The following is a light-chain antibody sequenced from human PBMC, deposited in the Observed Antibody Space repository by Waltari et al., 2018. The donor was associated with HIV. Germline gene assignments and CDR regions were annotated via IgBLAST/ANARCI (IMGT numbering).Light chain of an antibody. CDR2: AAS. Sequence: AIQMTQSPASLSAAIGDRVTINCRASLGVSTYVAWYQQKAGKAPKLLISAASSLQSGVPSRFSGTVAGAYFSLTISSLQSEDFATYYCHQYYSYPFSFGGGTRVEIK. CDR3: HQYYSYPFS. J-gene: IGKJ4*01. CDR1: LGVSTY. V-gene: IGKV1-8*01.